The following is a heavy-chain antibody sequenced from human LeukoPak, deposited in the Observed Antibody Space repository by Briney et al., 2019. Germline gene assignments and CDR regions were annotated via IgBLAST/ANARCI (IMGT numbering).Heavy chain of an antibody. CDR1: GFTFSTYN. D-gene: IGHD1-26*01. V-gene: IGHV3-48*01. Sequence: GGSLRLSCAASGFTFSTYNMNWVCQAPGKGLEWVSYISPTSSTIYYADSVKGRFTISRDNAKNSLYLQMNSLRAEDTAVYYCARDTSYWGQGTMVTVSS. CDR3: ARDTSY. CDR2: ISPTSSTI. J-gene: IGHJ3*01.